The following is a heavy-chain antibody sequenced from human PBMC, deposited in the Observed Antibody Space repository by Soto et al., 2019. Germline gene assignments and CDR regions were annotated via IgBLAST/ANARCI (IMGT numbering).Heavy chain of an antibody. V-gene: IGHV3-23*01. D-gene: IGHD3-3*01. J-gene: IGHJ4*02. CDR2: ISVSGDNT. CDR1: GLTFSSYA. CDR3: ADGGEWSFNFVY. Sequence: GGSLRLSCEASGLTFSSYAMSWVRQAPGKGLEWVSGISVSGDNTYYADSVKGRFTVSRGNSKNTLYLQMNNLRVEDTAVYYCADGGEWSFNFVYWGQGTLVTVSS.